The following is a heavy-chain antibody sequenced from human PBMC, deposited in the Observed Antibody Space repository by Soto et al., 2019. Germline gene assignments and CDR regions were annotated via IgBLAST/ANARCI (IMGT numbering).Heavy chain of an antibody. CDR1: GFTFSSYG. J-gene: IGHJ4*02. Sequence: QVQLVESGGGVVQPGRSLRLSCAASGFTFSSYGMHWVRQAPGKGLEWVAVISYDGSNKYYADSVKGRFTISRDNSKNTLYLQMNSLRAEDTAVYYCATGSVVAANFDYWGQGTLVTVSS. CDR3: ATGSVVAANFDY. V-gene: IGHV3-30*03. D-gene: IGHD2-15*01. CDR2: ISYDGSNK.